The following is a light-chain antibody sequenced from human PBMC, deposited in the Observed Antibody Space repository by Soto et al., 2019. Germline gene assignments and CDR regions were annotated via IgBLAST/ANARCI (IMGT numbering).Light chain of an antibody. CDR1: QTNSRW. V-gene: IGKV1-5*03. J-gene: IGKJ1*01. CDR2: KAS. CDR3: QHYNSYSEA. Sequence: DIPMTQSPSTLSGSVGDRVTITCRASQTNSRWLAWYQQKPGKAPKLLIYKASTLKSGVPSRFSGSGSGTEFTLTISSLQPDDFAAYCCQHYNSYSEAFGQGTKVELK.